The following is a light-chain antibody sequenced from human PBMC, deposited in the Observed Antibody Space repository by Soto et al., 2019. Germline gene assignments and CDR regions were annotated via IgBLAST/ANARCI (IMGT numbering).Light chain of an antibody. CDR1: QSVSSN. J-gene: IGKJ4*01. V-gene: IGKV3-15*01. CDR2: DAS. CDR3: QQYNNWPLT. Sequence: EIVLTQSPATLSLSPGERATLSCRASQSVSSNLAWYQQKPGQAPRLLIYDASTRATGITARCSGSGSGTELTLTISSLQYEDFAVYYCQQYNNWPLTVGGGTKVDIK.